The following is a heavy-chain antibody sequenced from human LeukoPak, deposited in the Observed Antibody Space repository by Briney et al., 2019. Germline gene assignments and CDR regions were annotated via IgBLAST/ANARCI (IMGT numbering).Heavy chain of an antibody. Sequence: GGSLRLSCAASGFTFSSYGMQWVRQAPGKGLEWVAFIHYDGSNKYYANSVKGRFTISRDNPKNTLYLHMNSLRAEDTAVYYCAKDPIRGVRPYYFSSWGQGTLVTVSS. CDR3: AKDPIRGVRPYYFSS. CDR1: GFTFSSYG. V-gene: IGHV3-30*02. J-gene: IGHJ4*02. CDR2: IHYDGSNK. D-gene: IGHD3-10*01.